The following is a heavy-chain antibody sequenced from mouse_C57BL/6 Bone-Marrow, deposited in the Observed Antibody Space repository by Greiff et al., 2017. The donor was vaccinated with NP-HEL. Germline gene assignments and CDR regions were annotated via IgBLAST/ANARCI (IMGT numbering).Heavy chain of an antibody. D-gene: IGHD2-1*01. CDR2: IYPGDGDT. Sequence: QVQLKESGPEPVKPGASVKISCKASGYAFSSSWMNWVKQRPGKGLEWIGRIYPGDGDTNYNGKFKGKATLTADKSSSTAYMQLSSLTSEDSAVYFCARERNGNYWGQGTSVTVSS. CDR1: GYAFSSSW. CDR3: ARERNGNY. V-gene: IGHV1-82*01. J-gene: IGHJ4*01.